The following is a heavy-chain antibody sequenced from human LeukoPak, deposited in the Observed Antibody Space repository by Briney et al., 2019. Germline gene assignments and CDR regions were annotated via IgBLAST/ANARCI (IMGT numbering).Heavy chain of an antibody. CDR3: ARQGGSAWYTFDY. J-gene: IGHJ4*02. V-gene: IGHV1-18*01. CDR2: ISTYNGRT. Sequence: ASVKVSCKASGYTFTSYGISWVRQAPGQGLEWMGWISTYNGRTNYSQKVQGRVTMVTDTSTDTAYMEVRSLRSDDTAIYYCARQGGSAWYTFDYWGQGTLVTVSS. D-gene: IGHD6-13*01. CDR1: GYTFTSYG.